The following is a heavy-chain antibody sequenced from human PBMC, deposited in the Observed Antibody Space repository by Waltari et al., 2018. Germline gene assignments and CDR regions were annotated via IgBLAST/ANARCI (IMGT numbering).Heavy chain of an antibody. CDR3: ARDEIRRGSVAGNY. D-gene: IGHD6-19*01. Sequence: EVQLVESGGGLVQPGGSLRLSCAASGFTVSSNYMSWVRQAPGKGLEWVSVIYSCGSTYYADSVKGRFTISRDNSKNTLYLQMNSLRAEDTAVYYCARDEIRRGSVAGNYWGQGTLVTVSS. CDR1: GFTVSSNY. V-gene: IGHV3-66*02. J-gene: IGHJ4*02. CDR2: IYSCGST.